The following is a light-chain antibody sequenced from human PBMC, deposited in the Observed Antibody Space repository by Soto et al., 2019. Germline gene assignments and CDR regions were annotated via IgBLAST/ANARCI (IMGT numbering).Light chain of an antibody. CDR2: DAS. Sequence: DMPMTQSPTTLSASVGDRVTITCRASQNIRSWLAWYQQKPGKAPKVLIYDASTLESGVPSRFSDSGFGTEFTLTISSLQPDDFATYYGQHYNGYFGQGTKLEIK. CDR1: QNIRSW. V-gene: IGKV1-5*01. J-gene: IGKJ2*01. CDR3: QHYNGY.